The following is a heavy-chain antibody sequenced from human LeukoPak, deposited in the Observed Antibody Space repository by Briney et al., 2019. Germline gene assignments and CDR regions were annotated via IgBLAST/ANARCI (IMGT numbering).Heavy chain of an antibody. J-gene: IGHJ4*02. CDR2: TNPNSGDT. CDR3: ARRTYYDDTSDFDF. Sequence: ASVKVSCKASGYTFTDYYMHWVRQAPGQGLEWMGWTNPNSGDTSYAQQFQGRVTMTRDKSISTAYMELSRLTSDDTAVYYCARRTYYDDTSDFDFWAQGTLVTVSS. CDR1: GYTFTDYY. V-gene: IGHV1-2*02. D-gene: IGHD3-22*01.